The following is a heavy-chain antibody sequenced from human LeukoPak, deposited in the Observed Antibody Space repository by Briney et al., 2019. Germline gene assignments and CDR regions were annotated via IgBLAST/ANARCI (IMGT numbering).Heavy chain of an antibody. CDR3: AKGKNRGYSYAYYFDY. D-gene: IGHD5-18*01. J-gene: IGHJ4*02. V-gene: IGHV3-7*01. CDR2: IKQDGSEK. Sequence: GGSLRLSCAASGFTFSSYWMSWVRQAPGKGLEWMAYIKQDGSEKYYVDSVKGRFTISRDNAKNLLYLQMNSLRAEDTAVYYCAKGKNRGYSYAYYFDYWGQGTLVTVSS. CDR1: GFTFSSYW.